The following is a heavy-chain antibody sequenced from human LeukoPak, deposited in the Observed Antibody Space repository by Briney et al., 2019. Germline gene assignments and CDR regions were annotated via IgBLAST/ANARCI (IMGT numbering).Heavy chain of an antibody. CDR1: GFTFSSYW. V-gene: IGHV3-7*01. D-gene: IGHD3-22*01. CDR2: IKQDGSEK. CDR3: ARDRAYYYDSGGYSDY. J-gene: IGHJ4*02. Sequence: GGSLRLSCAASGFTFSSYWISWVRQAPGKGLEWVANIKQDGSEKYYVDSVKGRFTISRANAKNSLYLKMNSLRAEDTAVYYCARDRAYYYDSGGYSDYWGQGTLVTDSS.